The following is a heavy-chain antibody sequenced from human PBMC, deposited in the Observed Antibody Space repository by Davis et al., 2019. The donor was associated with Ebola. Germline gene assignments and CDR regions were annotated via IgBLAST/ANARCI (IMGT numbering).Heavy chain of an antibody. CDR2: SGSGGST. V-gene: IGHV3-23*01. CDR3: AKDPGVIFWTRADY. J-gene: IGHJ4*02. CDR1: GFTFSSYA. Sequence: PGGSLRLSCAASGFTFSSYAMSWVRQAPGKGLEWVSASGSGGSTYYADSMRGRFTISRDNSRNTLYLQLNSLRAEDTAIYYCAKDPGVIFWTRADYWGQGALVTVSS. D-gene: IGHD3-10*01.